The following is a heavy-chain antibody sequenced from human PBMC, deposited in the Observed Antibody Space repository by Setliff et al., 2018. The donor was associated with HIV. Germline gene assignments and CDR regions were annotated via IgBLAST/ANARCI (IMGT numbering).Heavy chain of an antibody. CDR2: ISWNSGSI. D-gene: IGHD2-2*01. Sequence: GGSLRLSCAASGFTFDDYAMHWVRQAPGKGLEWVSGISWNSGSIGYADSVKGRFTISRDNAKNSLYLQMNSLRAEDTAVYYCARAKEAEGYCSSPTCYAYNWLDPWGQGTLVTVSS. CDR3: ARAKEAEGYCSSPTCYAYNWLDP. V-gene: IGHV3-9*01. J-gene: IGHJ5*02. CDR1: GFTFDDYA.